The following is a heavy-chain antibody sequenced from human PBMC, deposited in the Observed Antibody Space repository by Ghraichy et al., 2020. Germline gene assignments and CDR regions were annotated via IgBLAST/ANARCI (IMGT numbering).Heavy chain of an antibody. Sequence: SVKVSCKASGGTFSSYAISWVRQAPGQGLEWMGGIIPIFGTANYAQKFQGRVTITADESTSTAYMELSSLRSEDTAVYYCARDGHEYTVAWGAFDIWGQGTMVTVSS. CDR3: ARDGHEYTVAWGAFDI. CDR2: IIPIFGTA. D-gene: IGHD4-23*01. CDR1: GGTFSSYA. V-gene: IGHV1-69*13. J-gene: IGHJ3*02.